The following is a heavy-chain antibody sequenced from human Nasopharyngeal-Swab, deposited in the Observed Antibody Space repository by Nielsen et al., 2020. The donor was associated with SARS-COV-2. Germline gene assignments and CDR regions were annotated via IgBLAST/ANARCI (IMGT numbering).Heavy chain of an antibody. CDR2: IYTSGST. Sequence: WIRQPPGKGLEWIGRIYTSGSTYYNPSLRSRVTILVDTSKNQFSLKLYSVTAADTAIYYCARRSGYSYGYALDNWGPGTLVTVSS. D-gene: IGHD5-18*01. V-gene: IGHV4-61*02. J-gene: IGHJ4*02. CDR3: ARRSGYSYGYALDN.